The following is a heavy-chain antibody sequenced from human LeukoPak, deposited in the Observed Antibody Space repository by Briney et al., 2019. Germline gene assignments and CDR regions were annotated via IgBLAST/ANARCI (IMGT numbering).Heavy chain of an antibody. CDR3: ARGRLRYFDWLLTREAFDI. D-gene: IGHD3-9*01. J-gene: IGHJ3*02. Sequence: ASVKVSCKASGYTFTSYDINWVRQATGQGLEWMGWMNPNSGNTGYAQKFQGRVTMTRNTSISTAYMELSSLRSEDTAVYYCARGRLRYFDWLLTREAFDIWGQGTMVTVSS. CDR2: MNPNSGNT. CDR1: GYTFTSYD. V-gene: IGHV1-8*01.